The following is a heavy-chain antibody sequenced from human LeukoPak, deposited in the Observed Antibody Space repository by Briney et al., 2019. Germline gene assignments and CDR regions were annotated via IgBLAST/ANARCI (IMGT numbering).Heavy chain of an antibody. CDR2: IRYDGSNK. Sequence: GGSLRLSCAASGFTFSSYGMHWVRQAPGKGLEWVAFIRYDGSNKYYADSVKGRFTISRDNSKNTLYLQMNSLRAEDTAVYYCAKARQGRWELLPFDYWGQGTLVTVSS. J-gene: IGHJ4*02. CDR3: AKARQGRWELLPFDY. CDR1: GFTFSSYG. D-gene: IGHD1-26*01. V-gene: IGHV3-30*02.